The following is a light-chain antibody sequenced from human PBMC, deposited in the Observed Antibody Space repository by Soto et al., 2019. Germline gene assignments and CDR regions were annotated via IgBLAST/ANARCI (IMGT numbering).Light chain of an antibody. V-gene: IGKV1-33*01. J-gene: IGKJ5*01. CDR2: DAS. Sequence: DIQMTQSPSSLSASVGDRVTITCQASQDISNYLNWYQQKAGKALKVLIYDASNLQTGVPSRFSGSGSRTDFTFTITSLQPEDVATYYCQQFKHLITFGQGTRLEIK. CDR3: QQFKHLIT. CDR1: QDISNY.